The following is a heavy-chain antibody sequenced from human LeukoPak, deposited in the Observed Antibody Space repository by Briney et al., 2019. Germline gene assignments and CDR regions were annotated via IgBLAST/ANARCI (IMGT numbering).Heavy chain of an antibody. Sequence: GGSLRLSCAASGFTFSDYYMSWIRQAPGKGLEWVSYISSSGSTIYYADSVKGRFTISRDNSKNTLYLQMNSLRAEDTAVYYCAKDRPEQWYCSGGSCLGLDYWGQGTLVTVSS. CDR3: AKDRPEQWYCSGGSCLGLDY. D-gene: IGHD2-15*01. V-gene: IGHV3-11*01. J-gene: IGHJ4*02. CDR2: ISSSGSTI. CDR1: GFTFSDYY.